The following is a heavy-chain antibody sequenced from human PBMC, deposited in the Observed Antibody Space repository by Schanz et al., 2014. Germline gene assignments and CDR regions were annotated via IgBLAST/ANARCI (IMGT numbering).Heavy chain of an antibody. Sequence: QLQLQESGPGLVKPSETLSLTCTVSGGSISSSSYYWGWIRQPPGKGLEWIGSIYYSGSTNYNPYLKSRVTISVDTSKNQFSLKLSSVTAADTAVYYCARAEINSGYARYYYGMDVWGQGTTVTVSS. CDR3: ARAEINSGYARYYYGMDV. D-gene: IGHD5-12*01. CDR1: GGSISSSSYY. V-gene: IGHV4-39*07. J-gene: IGHJ6*02. CDR2: IYYSGST.